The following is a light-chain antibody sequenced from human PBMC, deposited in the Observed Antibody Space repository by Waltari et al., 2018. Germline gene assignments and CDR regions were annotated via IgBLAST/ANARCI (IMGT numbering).Light chain of an antibody. V-gene: IGLV2-23*02. Sequence: QSALSQPASVSASFGQSITISCTGTSSDVGYSDSVSWYQHHPGKAPKFIIYDVSKRPSGVPNRFSGSTYGKRASLTISGLQPDDEAVYYCCAFAVGDTYVFGSWTNVTV. CDR3: CAFAVGDTYV. CDR2: DVS. J-gene: IGLJ1*01. CDR1: SSDVGYSDS.